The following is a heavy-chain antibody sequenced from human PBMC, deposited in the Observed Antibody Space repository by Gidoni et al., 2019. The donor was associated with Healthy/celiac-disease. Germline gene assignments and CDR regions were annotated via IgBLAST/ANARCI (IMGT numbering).Heavy chain of an antibody. J-gene: IGHJ6*02. CDR1: GFTFRDYY. CDR3: AREGVTVRGVIIVKSMDV. CDR2: ISSSSSYT. Sequence: QVQLVESGGGLVKPGGALRLSGAASGFTFRDYYMGWIRQAPGKGLGWVSYISSSSSYTNYADSVKGRFTISRDNAKNSLYLQMNSLRAEDTAVYYCAREGVTVRGVIIVKSMDVWGQGTTVTVSS. D-gene: IGHD3-10*01. V-gene: IGHV3-11*05.